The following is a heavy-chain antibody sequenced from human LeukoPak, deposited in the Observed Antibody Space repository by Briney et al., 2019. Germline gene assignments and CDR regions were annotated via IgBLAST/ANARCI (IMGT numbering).Heavy chain of an antibody. CDR3: AKDEWYILTGYSTDY. Sequence: GGSLRLSCAASGFTVSSDYMSWVRQAPGKGLEWVSVIYSGGSTYYADSVKGRFTISRDNSKNTLYLQMNSLRAEDTAVYYCAKDEWYILTGYSTDYWGQGTLVTVSS. V-gene: IGHV3-53*01. D-gene: IGHD3-9*01. CDR1: GFTVSSDY. J-gene: IGHJ4*02. CDR2: IYSGGST.